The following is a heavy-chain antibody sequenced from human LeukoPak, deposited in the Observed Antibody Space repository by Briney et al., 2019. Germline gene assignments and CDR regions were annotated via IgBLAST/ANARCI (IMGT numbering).Heavy chain of an antibody. CDR3: ARGYDSSGYYYTFDY. CDR2: ISAYNGNT. D-gene: IGHD3-22*01. J-gene: IGHJ4*02. CDR1: GYTFTGYG. Sequence: ASVKVSCKASGYTFTGYGISWVRQAPGQGLEWMGWISAYNGNTNYAQKLQGRVTMTTDTSTSTAYMELRSLRSDDTAVYYCARGYDSSGYYYTFDYWGQGTLVTVSS. V-gene: IGHV1-18*01.